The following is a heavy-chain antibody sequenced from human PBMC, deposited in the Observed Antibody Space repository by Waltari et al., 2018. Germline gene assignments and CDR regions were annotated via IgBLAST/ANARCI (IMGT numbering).Heavy chain of an antibody. CDR3: SRTWDSSGYLPGAFDI. V-gene: IGHV3-53*04. J-gene: IGHJ3*02. Sequence: GNGVEWVSVIYSGGSTYYADSVKGRFTISRHNSKNTLYLQMNSLRAEDTAVYYCSRTWDSSGYLPGAFDIWGQGTMVTVSS. D-gene: IGHD3-22*01. CDR2: IYSGGST.